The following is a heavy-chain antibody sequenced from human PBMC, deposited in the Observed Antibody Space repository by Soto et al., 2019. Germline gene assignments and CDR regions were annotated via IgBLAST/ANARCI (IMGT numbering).Heavy chain of an antibody. J-gene: IGHJ3*02. CDR1: GFTFSDYY. CDR2: ISSSGSTR. D-gene: IGHD3-22*01. CDR3: SGYYSYAFDI. Sequence: QVQLVESGGGLVKPGGPLRLSCAASGFTFSDYYMSRIRQAPGKGREWVSYISSSGSTRYYADSVKGRFTISRDNAKNSLYLQMNSLRAEDTAVYYCSGYYSYAFDIWGQGTMVTVSS. V-gene: IGHV3-11*01.